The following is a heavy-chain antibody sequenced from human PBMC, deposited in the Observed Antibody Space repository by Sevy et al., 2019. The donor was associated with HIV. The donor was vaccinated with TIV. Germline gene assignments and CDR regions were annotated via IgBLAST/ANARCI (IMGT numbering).Heavy chain of an antibody. CDR1: GFTFSTYT. Sequence: GGSLRLSCAASGFTFSTYTMNWVRQAPGKGLEWVSSISSSSSYIYYADSVKGRFTISRDNAKNSLYLQMNSLRVEDTAVYYCARAAYYCSTTSCYIDYWGHGTLVTVSS. D-gene: IGHD2-2*02. J-gene: IGHJ4*01. V-gene: IGHV3-21*01. CDR3: ARAAYYCSTTSCYIDY. CDR2: ISSSSSYI.